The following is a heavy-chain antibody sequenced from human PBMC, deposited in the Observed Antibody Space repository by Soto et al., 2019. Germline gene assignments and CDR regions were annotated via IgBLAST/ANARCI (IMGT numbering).Heavy chain of an antibody. CDR3: ARWYYDFWSGYPIFDY. D-gene: IGHD3-3*01. J-gene: IGHJ4*02. CDR1: GGSFSGYY. CDR2: INHSGST. Sequence: KPSETLSLTCAVYGGSFSGYYWSWIRQPPGKGLEWIGEINHSGSTNYNPSLKSRVTISVDTSKNQFSLKLSSVTAADTAVYYCARWYYDFWSGYPIFDYWGQGTLVTVS. V-gene: IGHV4-34*01.